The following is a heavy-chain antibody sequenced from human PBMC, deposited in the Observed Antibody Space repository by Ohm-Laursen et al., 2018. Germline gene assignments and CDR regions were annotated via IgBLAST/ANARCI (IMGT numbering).Heavy chain of an antibody. D-gene: IGHD6-13*01. Sequence: SDTLSLTCTVSGGSISSYYWSWIRQPPGKGLEWIGYIYYSGSTNYNPSLKSRVTISVDTSKNQFSLKLSSVTAADTAAYYCARGGPIAAAGTWDYWGQGTLVTVSS. V-gene: IGHV4-59*07. CDR3: ARGGPIAAAGTWDY. J-gene: IGHJ4*02. CDR1: GGSISSYY. CDR2: IYYSGST.